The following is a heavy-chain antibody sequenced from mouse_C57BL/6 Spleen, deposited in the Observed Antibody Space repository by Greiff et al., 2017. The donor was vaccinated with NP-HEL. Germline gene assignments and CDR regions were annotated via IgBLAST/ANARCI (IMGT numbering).Heavy chain of an antibody. CDR2: IHPNSGST. D-gene: IGHD1-1*01. Sequence: QVQLQQPGAELVKPGASVKLSCKASGYTFTSYWMHWVKQRPGQGLEWIGMIHPNSGSTNYNEKFKSKATLTVDKSSSTAYMQLSSLTSEDSAVDYCARGGDYGSRTGFDYWGQGTTLTVSS. CDR3: ARGGDYGSRTGFDY. CDR1: GYTFTSYW. J-gene: IGHJ2*01. V-gene: IGHV1-64*01.